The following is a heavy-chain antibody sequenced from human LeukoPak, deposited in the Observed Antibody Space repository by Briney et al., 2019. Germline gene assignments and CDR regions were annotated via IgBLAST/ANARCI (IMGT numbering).Heavy chain of an antibody. V-gene: IGHV3-13*04. CDR1: GSTFSSYD. CDR2: IDTAHKT. J-gene: IGHJ3*02. Sequence: PGGSLRLSCAASGSTFSSYDMHWVRQVTGKGLEWVSAIDTAHKTYYPGSVRGRFTISRENAKSSLYLQLNSLRAGDTAVYYCARERTPYSSGLDAFDIWGQGTVVTVSS. D-gene: IGHD6-19*01. CDR3: ARERTPYSSGLDAFDI.